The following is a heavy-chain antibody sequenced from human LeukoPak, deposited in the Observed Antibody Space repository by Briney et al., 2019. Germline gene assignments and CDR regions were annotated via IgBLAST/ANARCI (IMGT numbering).Heavy chain of an antibody. CDR1: VYTFTSYG. J-gene: IGHJ4*02. D-gene: IGHD6-19*01. CDR2: ISAYNGNT. Sequence: ASVKVSRKPSVYTFTSYGISWVRQAPGQGLAWMGWISAYNGNTNYAQKLQGRVTMTTDTSTSTAYMELRSRRSDDTAVYYCARVLGLGYSSGWYGLNFDYWGQGTLVTVSS. V-gene: IGHV1-18*01. CDR3: ARVLGLGYSSGWYGLNFDY.